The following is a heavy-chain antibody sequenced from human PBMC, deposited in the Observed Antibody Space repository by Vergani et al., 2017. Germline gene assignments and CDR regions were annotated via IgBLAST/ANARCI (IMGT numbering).Heavy chain of an antibody. CDR2: IIPIFGTA. CDR1: GGPLSSSA. CDR3: ARPGGTYAFDI. D-gene: IGHD1-14*01. V-gene: IGHV1-69*18. Sequence: QVQLVQSGAAVKKPGSSVKVSCKASGGPLSSSAFRWVRQAPGQGIEWIGRIIPIFGTANYAQKFQGRVTITADESTSTAYMELSSLRSEDTAVYYCARPGGTYAFDIWGQGTMVTVSS. J-gene: IGHJ3*02.